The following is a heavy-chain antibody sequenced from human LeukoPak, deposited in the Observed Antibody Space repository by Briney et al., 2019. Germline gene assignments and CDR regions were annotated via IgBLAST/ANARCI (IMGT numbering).Heavy chain of an antibody. CDR2: ISAYSGNT. CDR3: ARGADTGSYGSLVYFDY. CDR1: GYTFTSYG. V-gene: IGHV1-18*01. Sequence: ASMRVSCKASGYTFTSYGISWVRQAPGQGLEWMGLISAYSGNTNFAQKLQGRVTMTTDTSTSTAYMELRSLRSDDTAVYFCARGADTGSYGSLVYFDYWGQGTLVTVSS. D-gene: IGHD3-16*01. J-gene: IGHJ4*02.